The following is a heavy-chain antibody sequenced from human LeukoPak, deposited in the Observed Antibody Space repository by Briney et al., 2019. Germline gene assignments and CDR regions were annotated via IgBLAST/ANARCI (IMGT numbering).Heavy chain of an antibody. CDR2: IRYDGSNK. D-gene: IGHD3-22*01. Sequence: GGSLRLSCAASGFTFSSYGMHWARQAPGKGLEWVAFIRYDGSNKYYADSVKGRFTISRDNSKNTLYLQMNSLRAEDTAVYYCAKDAYYYDSSGYYLDYWGQGTLVTVSS. CDR1: GFTFSSYG. CDR3: AKDAYYYDSSGYYLDY. V-gene: IGHV3-30*02. J-gene: IGHJ4*02.